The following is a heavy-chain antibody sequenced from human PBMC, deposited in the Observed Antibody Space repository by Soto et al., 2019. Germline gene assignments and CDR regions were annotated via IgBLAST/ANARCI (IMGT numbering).Heavy chain of an antibody. D-gene: IGHD2-21*02. Sequence: VQLVESGGGLVSPGGSLILSRVGSGFRFSDHSMHWVRRAPGTGLQWLSYISSSGDTTHYADSVRGRFTVSRDNAKNSVFLRMDSLRDDDTAMYYCARLPKGSLVTAWGQGTLVTVSS. J-gene: IGHJ4*02. CDR1: GFRFSDHS. V-gene: IGHV3-48*02. CDR2: ISSSGDTT. CDR3: ARLPKGSLVTA.